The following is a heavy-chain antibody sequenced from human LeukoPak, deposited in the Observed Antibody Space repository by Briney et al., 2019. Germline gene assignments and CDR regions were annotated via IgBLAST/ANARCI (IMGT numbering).Heavy chain of an antibody. CDR1: VYTFTSYD. D-gene: IGHD1-26*01. J-gene: IGHJ3*02. CDR3: AREEVGATDDAFDI. V-gene: IGHV1-8*01. CDR2: INHNSGNT. Sequence: ASVKVSCKASVYTFTSYDINWVRQATGQGLEWMEWINHNSGNTGYAQKFQGRVTMTRNTSISTAYMELSSLRSEDTAVYYCAREEVGATDDAFDIWGQGTMVTVSS.